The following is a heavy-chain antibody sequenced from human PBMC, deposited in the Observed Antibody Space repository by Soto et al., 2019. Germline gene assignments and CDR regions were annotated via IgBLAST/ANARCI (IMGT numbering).Heavy chain of an antibody. V-gene: IGHV3-30-3*01. CDR2: ISYDGSNK. J-gene: IGHJ6*02. CDR1: GFTFSSYA. CDR3: ARDLYYDFWSGSLEPYYYGMDV. Sequence: LRLSCAASGFTFSSYAMHWVRQAPGKGLEWVAVISYDGSNKYYADSVKGRFTISRDNSKNTLYLQMNSLRAEDTAVYYCARDLYYDFWSGSLEPYYYGMDVWGQGTTVTVSS. D-gene: IGHD3-3*01.